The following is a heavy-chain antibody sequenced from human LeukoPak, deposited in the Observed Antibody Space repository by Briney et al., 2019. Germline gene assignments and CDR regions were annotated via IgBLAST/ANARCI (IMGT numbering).Heavy chain of an antibody. CDR2: ISSSSSYI. CDR3: ARDWDSYYYGSSKENFGY. V-gene: IGHV3-21*01. Sequence: GGSLRLSCAASGFTFSSYSMNWVRQAPGKGLEWVSSISSSSSYIYYADSVKGRFTISRDNAKNSLYLQMNSLRAEDTAVYYCARDWDSYYYGSSKENFGYWGQGTLVTVSS. J-gene: IGHJ4*02. CDR1: GFTFSSYS. D-gene: IGHD3-22*01.